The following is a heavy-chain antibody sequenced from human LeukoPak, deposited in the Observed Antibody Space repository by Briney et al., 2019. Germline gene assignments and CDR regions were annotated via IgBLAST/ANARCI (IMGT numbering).Heavy chain of an antibody. D-gene: IGHD6-19*01. V-gene: IGHV3-7*03. CDR3: AREEGSGWYGYFDL. CDR1: GFTFSSYW. CDR2: MKQDGSEK. J-gene: IGHJ2*01. Sequence: GGSLRLSCAASGFTFSSYWMSWVRQAPGKGLEWVANMKQDGSEKYYVDSVKGRFTISRDNAKNSLYLQMNSLRAEDTAVYYCAREEGSGWYGYFDLWGRGTLVTVSS.